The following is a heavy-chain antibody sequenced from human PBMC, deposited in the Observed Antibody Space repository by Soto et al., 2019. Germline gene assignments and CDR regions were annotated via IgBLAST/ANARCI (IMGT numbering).Heavy chain of an antibody. CDR1: GFSFNNYA. Sequence: LRLSCAASGFSFNNYAMSWVRQAPGKGLEWVSTISGSGRSTYYADSVKGRFTISRDNSKNTLNLQMNSLRAEDTAVFYCAKSHTGVTSGPPFDYWRKGTLVTVCS. CDR3: AKSHTGVTSGPPFDY. CDR2: ISGSGRST. D-gene: IGHD4-4*01. V-gene: IGHV3-23*01. J-gene: IGHJ4*02.